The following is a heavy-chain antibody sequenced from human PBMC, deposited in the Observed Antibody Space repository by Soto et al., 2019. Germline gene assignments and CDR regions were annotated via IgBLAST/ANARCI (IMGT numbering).Heavy chain of an antibody. J-gene: IGHJ4*02. CDR1: GFTFSNYA. V-gene: IGHV3-23*01. Sequence: EVQLLESGGGLLQPGGSLRLSCAASGFTFSNYAMNWVRQAPGKGLEWVSTISVSGNSAYYADSVKGRFTISRDNSKNTLYLQLNSLRAEDTATYYCAKGALSTTSPYDFDYWGQGTLVTVSS. CDR2: ISVSGNSA. D-gene: IGHD1-26*01. CDR3: AKGALSTTSPYDFDY.